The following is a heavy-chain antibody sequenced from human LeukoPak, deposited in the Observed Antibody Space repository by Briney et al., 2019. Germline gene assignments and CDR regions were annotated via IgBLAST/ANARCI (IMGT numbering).Heavy chain of an antibody. V-gene: IGHV1-8*02. J-gene: IGHJ5*02. Sequence: GASVKVSCKASGYTFTGYYMHWVRQAPGQGLEWMGWMNPNSGNTGYAQKFQGRVTMTRNTSISTAYMELSSLRSEDTAVYYCARGPYDFWSGDGTRFDPWGQGTLVTVSS. D-gene: IGHD3-3*01. CDR1: GYTFTGYY. CDR3: ARGPYDFWSGDGTRFDP. CDR2: MNPNSGNT.